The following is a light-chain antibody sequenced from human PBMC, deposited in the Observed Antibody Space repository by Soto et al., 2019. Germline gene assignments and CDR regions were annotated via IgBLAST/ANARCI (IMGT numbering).Light chain of an antibody. Sequence: DIQMTQSPSTLSASVGDRVTITCRASQTISRRLAWYQHKPGKAPRILIWDDSGLQRGVPSRFGGSGSRTEFTLTISGLQPDDFATYYCQQYNDYSTWTFGQGTKVEI. V-gene: IGKV1-5*01. J-gene: IGKJ1*01. CDR2: DDS. CDR3: QQYNDYSTWT. CDR1: QTISRR.